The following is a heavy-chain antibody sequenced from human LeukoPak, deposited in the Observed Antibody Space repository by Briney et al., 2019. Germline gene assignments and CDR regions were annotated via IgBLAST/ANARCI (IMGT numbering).Heavy chain of an antibody. CDR1: GGSISSYY. J-gene: IGHJ4*02. CDR3: ARLPARRIVTTPTYFDF. V-gene: IGHV4-4*07. D-gene: IGHD5-12*01. CDR2: IYTSGST. Sequence: PSETLSLTCTVSGGSISSYYWSWIRQPAGKGLEWIGRIYTSGSTNYNPSLKSRVTMSVDTSKNQFSLTLTSLTAADTAVYYCARLPARRIVTTPTYFDFWGQGTLVTVSS.